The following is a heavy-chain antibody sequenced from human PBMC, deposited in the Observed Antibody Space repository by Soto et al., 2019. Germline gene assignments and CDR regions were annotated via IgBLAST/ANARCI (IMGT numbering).Heavy chain of an antibody. Sequence: EVQLLESGGGLVQPGGSLRLSCAASGFTFSSYAMSWVRQAPGKGLEWVSAISGSGGTTYYADSVKGRFTFSRDNSKKTLYLQMNSLRAEDTAVYYCAKTANGWFSAFDIWCQGTMVTVSS. CDR2: ISGSGGTT. CDR3: AKTANGWFSAFDI. CDR1: GFTFSSYA. V-gene: IGHV3-23*01. J-gene: IGHJ3*02. D-gene: IGHD6-19*01.